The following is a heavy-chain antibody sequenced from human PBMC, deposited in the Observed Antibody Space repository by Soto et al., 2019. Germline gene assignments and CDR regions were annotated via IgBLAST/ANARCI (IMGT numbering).Heavy chain of an antibody. CDR3: ARGRPRSGPPFYYYGLDV. CDR1: GGTFSTYV. J-gene: IGHJ6*02. CDR2: VIPMSGSS. V-gene: IGHV1-69*06. Sequence: QVQLVQSGAEVKKPGSSVKVSCKASGGTFSTYVISWVRQAPGQGLEWMGRVIPMSGSSNYAKKFQGRFTITADKVTSIAYMEVRSLSSEDTAVYYCARGRPRSGPPFYYYGLDVWGQGTMVIVSS. D-gene: IGHD1-26*01.